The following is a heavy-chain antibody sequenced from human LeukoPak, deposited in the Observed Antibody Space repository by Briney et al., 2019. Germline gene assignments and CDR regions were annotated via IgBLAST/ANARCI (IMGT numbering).Heavy chain of an antibody. D-gene: IGHD5-18*01. CDR3: ARTSGQLWPYYYYCYMDV. CDR1: GYTFTHYY. Sequence: ASVTVSSQASGYTFTHYYMHWMRHAPGQGHQWTGIINPSGGSTSYAQKFQGRVTMTRDMSTSTVYMELSSLRSEDTAVYYCARTSGQLWPYYYYCYMDVWGKGTTVTVSS. J-gene: IGHJ6*03. V-gene: IGHV1-46*01. CDR2: INPSGGST.